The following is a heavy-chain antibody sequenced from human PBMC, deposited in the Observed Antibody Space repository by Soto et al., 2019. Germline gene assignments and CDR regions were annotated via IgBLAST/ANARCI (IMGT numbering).Heavy chain of an antibody. Sequence: SETLSLTCAVYGGSFSGYYWSWIRQPPGKGLEWIGEINHSGSTNYNPSLKSRVTISVDTSKNQFSLKLSSVTAADTAVYYCARDSITMVRGRTPLYGMDDWGKWTTVPVS. CDR1: GGSFSGYY. D-gene: IGHD3-10*01. CDR2: INHSGST. CDR3: ARDSITMVRGRTPLYGMDD. V-gene: IGHV4-34*01. J-gene: IGHJ6*04.